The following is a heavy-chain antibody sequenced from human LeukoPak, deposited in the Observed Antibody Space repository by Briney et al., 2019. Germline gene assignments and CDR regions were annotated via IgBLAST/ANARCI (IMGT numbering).Heavy chain of an antibody. D-gene: IGHD3-16*01. CDR2: IKDDGSDK. Sequence: GGSLRLSCAASGFTFSSAWMTWVRQAPGKGLEWVATIKDDGSDKYYVDSVKGRFTISRDNAKKSLWLQMNSLRVEDTAMYYCADLGSRDWGQGTLVTVFS. CDR3: ADLGSRD. CDR1: GFTFSSAW. J-gene: IGHJ4*02. V-gene: IGHV3-7*01.